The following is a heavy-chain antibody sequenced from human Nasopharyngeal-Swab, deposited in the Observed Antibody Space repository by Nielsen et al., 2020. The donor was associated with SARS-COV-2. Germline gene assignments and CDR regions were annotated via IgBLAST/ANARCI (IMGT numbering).Heavy chain of an antibody. V-gene: IGHV3-53*04. CDR2: IYSGGST. CDR3: ARARDYKHNWFDP. Sequence: WIRQPPGKGLEWVSVIYSGGSTYYADSVKGRFTISRHNSKNTLYLQMNSLRAEDTAVYYCARARDYKHNWFDPWGQGTLVTVSS. J-gene: IGHJ5*02. D-gene: IGHD4/OR15-4a*01.